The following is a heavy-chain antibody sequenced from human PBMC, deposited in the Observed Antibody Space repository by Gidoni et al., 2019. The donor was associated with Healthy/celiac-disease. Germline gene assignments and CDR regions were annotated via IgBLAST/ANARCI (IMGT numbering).Heavy chain of an antibody. J-gene: IGHJ5*02. D-gene: IGHD3-10*01. CDR2: ISSSSSYI. V-gene: IGHV3-21*01. Sequence: EVQLVESGGGLVKPGGSLRLSCSASGFPFSSNSMNWVRQAPGKGLEWVSSISSSSSYIYYADSVKGRFTISRDNAKNSLYRQMNSLRAEETAVYYCARAKNYYGSGSFFAWGQGTLVTVSS. CDR1: GFPFSSNS. CDR3: ARAKNYYGSGSFFA.